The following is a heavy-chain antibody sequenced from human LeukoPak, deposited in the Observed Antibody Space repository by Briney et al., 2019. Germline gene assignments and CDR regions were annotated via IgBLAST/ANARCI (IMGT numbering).Heavy chain of an antibody. J-gene: IGHJ4*02. CDR2: ISAYNGNT. V-gene: IGHV1-18*01. D-gene: IGHD6-13*01. Sequence: GASVKVSCKASGYSLSNFDINWVRQATGQGLEWMGWISAYNGNTNYAQKLQGRVTMTTDTSTSTAYMELRSLRSDDTAVYYCATSSSSWYVGFDYWGQGTLVTVSS. CDR3: ATSSSSWYVGFDY. CDR1: GYSLSNFD.